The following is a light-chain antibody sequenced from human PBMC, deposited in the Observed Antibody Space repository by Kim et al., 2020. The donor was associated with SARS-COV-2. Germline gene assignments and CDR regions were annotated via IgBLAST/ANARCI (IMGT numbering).Light chain of an antibody. CDR2: KAS. V-gene: IGKV1-5*03. J-gene: IGKJ1*01. CDR1: QSISIW. Sequence: DIQMTQSPSTLSASVGDRVTITCRATQSISIWLAWYEQKLGKAPKLLIYKASVLESGVPSRFSGSGSGTEFSLTISGLQPDDFATYYCQQYKTEPWTFGQGTKVEI. CDR3: QQYKTEPWT.